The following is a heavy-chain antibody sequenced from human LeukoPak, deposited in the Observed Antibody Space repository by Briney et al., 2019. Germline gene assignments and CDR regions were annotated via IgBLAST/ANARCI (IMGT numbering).Heavy chain of an antibody. J-gene: IGHJ4*02. V-gene: IGHV3-53*01. CDR2: IYSGGST. CDR3: ARGGHNWNYGGEED. D-gene: IGHD1-7*01. Sequence: GGSLRLSCAASGFTVSSNYMSWVRQAPGKGLEWVSVIYSGGSTYYADSVKGRFTISRDNSKNTLYLQMNSLRAEDTAVYYCARGGHNWNYGGEEDWGQGTLVTVSS. CDR1: GFTVSSNY.